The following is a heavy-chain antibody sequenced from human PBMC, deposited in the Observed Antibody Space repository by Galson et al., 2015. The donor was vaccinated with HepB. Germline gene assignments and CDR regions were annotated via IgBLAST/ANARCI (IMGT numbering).Heavy chain of an antibody. CDR1: GFTFSNYA. V-gene: IGHV3-23*01. D-gene: IGHD4-11*01. CDR3: AKGVDRYSNYALDY. Sequence: SLRLSCAASGFTFSNYAMTWVRQAPGKGLDWVSSIRASAATTYYADSVKGRFIISRDNSKNTLYLLMDNLRADDTARYCCAKGVDRYSNYALDYWGQGVLLTVSS. J-gene: IGHJ4*02. CDR2: IRASAATT.